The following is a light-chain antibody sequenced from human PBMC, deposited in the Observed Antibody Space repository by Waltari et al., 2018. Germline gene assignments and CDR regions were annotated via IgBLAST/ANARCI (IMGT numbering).Light chain of an antibody. CDR3: QHYVRLPAT. J-gene: IGKJ1*01. CDR2: GAS. Sequence: IVLTQSPGPLSLSPGERATLSCRASQSVSGSLAWYQQKPGPAPKLLIYGASTRATGIPDRLSGSGAGTDFSLTISSLEPEDFAIYFCQHYVRLPATFGQGTKVEIK. V-gene: IGKV3-20*01. CDR1: QSVSGS.